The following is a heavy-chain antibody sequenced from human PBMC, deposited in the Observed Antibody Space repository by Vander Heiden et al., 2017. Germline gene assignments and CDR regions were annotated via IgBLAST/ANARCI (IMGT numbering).Heavy chain of an antibody. Sequence: DVQLLESVGGLVQPGGSLRLSCAASGFTFSTYAMSWVRQAPGKGLEWVSAIRGRGGSTYYADSVKGRFTISRDNSKNTLYLQMNSLRAEDTAVYYCAKDLGLAAAGTGDAFDIWGQGTMVTVSS. CDR1: GFTFSTYA. CDR2: IRGRGGST. V-gene: IGHV3-23*01. CDR3: AKDLGLAAAGTGDAFDI. J-gene: IGHJ3*02. D-gene: IGHD6-13*01.